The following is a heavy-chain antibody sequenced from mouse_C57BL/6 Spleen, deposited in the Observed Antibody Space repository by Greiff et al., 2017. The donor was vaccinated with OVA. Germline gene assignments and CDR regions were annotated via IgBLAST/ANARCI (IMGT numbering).Heavy chain of an antibody. J-gene: IGHJ2*01. CDR2: INPYNGGT. CDR1: GYTFTDYY. Sequence: VQLQQSGPVLVKPGASVKMSCKASGYTFTDYYMNWVKQSHGKSLEWIGVINPYNGGTSYNQKFKGKATLTVDKSSSTAYMELNSLTSEDSAVYYCARRGVTYYFDYWGQGTTLTVSS. V-gene: IGHV1-19*01. D-gene: IGHD2-2*01. CDR3: ARRGVTYYFDY.